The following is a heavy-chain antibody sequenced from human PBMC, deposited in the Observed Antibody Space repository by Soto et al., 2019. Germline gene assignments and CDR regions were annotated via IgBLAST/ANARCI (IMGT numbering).Heavy chain of an antibody. CDR3: ARAAPGVQLWPPSDY. V-gene: IGHV1-18*04. Sequence: QVKLVQSGAEVKKPGASVKVSCKASGYTFTSYGISWVRQAPGQGLEWMGWISAYNGNTNYAQKLQGRVTMTTDTSTSTAYMELRSLRSDDTAVYYCARAAPGVQLWPPSDYWGQGTLVTVSS. CDR1: GYTFTSYG. J-gene: IGHJ4*02. D-gene: IGHD5-18*01. CDR2: ISAYNGNT.